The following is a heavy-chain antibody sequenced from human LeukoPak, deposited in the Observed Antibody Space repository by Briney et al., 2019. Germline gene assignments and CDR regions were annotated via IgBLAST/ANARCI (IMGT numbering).Heavy chain of an antibody. CDR2: IGSSSNSI. Sequence: GGSLRLSCAASGFTFSSYSMNWVRQAPGKGLEWVSSIGSSSNSIYYTDSVKGRFTISRDNAKNSLYLQMNSLRAEDTAVYYCARELPTEAFDYGGQGTLVTVSS. CDR3: ARELPTEAFDY. CDR1: GFTFSSYS. J-gene: IGHJ4*02. V-gene: IGHV3-21*01. D-gene: IGHD1-26*01.